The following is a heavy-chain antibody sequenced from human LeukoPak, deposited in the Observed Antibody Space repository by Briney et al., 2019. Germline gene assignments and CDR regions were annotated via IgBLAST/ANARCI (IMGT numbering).Heavy chain of an antibody. CDR3: AHRPDDDYVWGSYRQDNWFDP. CDR1: GFSLSTSGVG. V-gene: IGHV2-5*02. D-gene: IGHD3-16*02. CDR2: IYWDDDK. J-gene: IGHJ5*02. Sequence: SGPTLVNPTQTLTLTCTFSGFSLSTSGVGVGWIRQPPGKALEWLSLIYWDDDKRYSPSLKSRLTITKDTSKNQVVLTMTNMDPVDTATYYCAHRPDDDYVWGSYRQDNWFDPWGQGTLVTVSS.